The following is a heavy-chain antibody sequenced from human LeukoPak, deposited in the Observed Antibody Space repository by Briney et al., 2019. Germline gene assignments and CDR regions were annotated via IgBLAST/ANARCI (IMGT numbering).Heavy chain of an antibody. J-gene: IGHJ4*02. CDR2: IKHDGREK. CDR1: GFTFRSYW. Sequence: SGGSLRLSCAASGFTFRSYWMSWVRQAPGKGLEWVANIKHDGREKYYVDSVKGRFTISRDNAKNSLYLQMNSLRAEDTAIYYCTRVGYIDEGIDYWGQGTLVTVSS. D-gene: IGHD5-24*01. CDR3: TRVGYIDEGIDY. V-gene: IGHV3-7*04.